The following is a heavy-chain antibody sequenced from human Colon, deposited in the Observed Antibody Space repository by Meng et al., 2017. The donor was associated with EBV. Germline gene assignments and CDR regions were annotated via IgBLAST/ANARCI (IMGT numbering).Heavy chain of an antibody. CDR1: VGSISSGDYY. CDR3: ARVGWRQWSFDL. Sequence: QLEESLTRLVKPSQTLSLTCTVSVGSISSGDYYWSSIRQPPAKRLELIGHIYYSGSTSYNPSLKSRVTISVDTSNNQFSLKLSSVTAADTAVYYCARVGWRQWSFDLWGRGTLVTVSS. V-gene: IGHV4-30-4*01. D-gene: IGHD5-18*01. CDR2: IYYSGST. J-gene: IGHJ2*01.